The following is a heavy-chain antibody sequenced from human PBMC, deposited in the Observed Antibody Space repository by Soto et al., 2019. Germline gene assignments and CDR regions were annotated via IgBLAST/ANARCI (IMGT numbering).Heavy chain of an antibody. V-gene: IGHV5-10-1*01. J-gene: IGHJ4*02. CDR3: ARMKRGYDSSHID. CDR1: GYSFTSYW. D-gene: IGHD3-22*01. CDR2: IDPSDSYT. Sequence: GESLKISCKGSGYSFTSYWISWVRQMPGKGLEWMGRIDPSDSYTNYSPSFQGHVTISADKSISTAYLQWSSLKASDTAMYSCARMKRGYDSSHIDWGQGTLVTVSS.